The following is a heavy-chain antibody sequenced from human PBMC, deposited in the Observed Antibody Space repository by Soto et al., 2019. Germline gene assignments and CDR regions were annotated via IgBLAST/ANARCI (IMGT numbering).Heavy chain of an antibody. V-gene: IGHV3-23*01. J-gene: IGHJ5*02. Sequence: PGGSLRLSCAASGFTFSSYAMSWVRQAPGKGLEWVSGISGSGGSTYYADSVKGRFTISRDNSKNTLYLQMNSLRAEDTAVYYCAKATAAAGTSSWFDPWGQGTLVTVSS. D-gene: IGHD6-13*01. CDR1: GFTFSSYA. CDR3: AKATAAAGTSSWFDP. CDR2: ISGSGGST.